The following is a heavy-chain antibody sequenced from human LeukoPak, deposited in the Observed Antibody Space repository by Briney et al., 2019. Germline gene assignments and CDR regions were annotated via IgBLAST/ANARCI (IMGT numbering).Heavy chain of an antibody. Sequence: GMSLRLSCAASGFTLSAHGMHWVRQAPGRGLEWLAVIWYDGNTKYYSDSVKGRFTISRDSSKNTLYLEMNSLRTEDTAVYYCARDEVITFRLFDHWGQGTLVTVSS. J-gene: IGHJ4*02. CDR2: IWYDGNTK. CDR1: GFTLSAHG. V-gene: IGHV3-33*01. D-gene: IGHD1-14*01. CDR3: ARDEVITFRLFDH.